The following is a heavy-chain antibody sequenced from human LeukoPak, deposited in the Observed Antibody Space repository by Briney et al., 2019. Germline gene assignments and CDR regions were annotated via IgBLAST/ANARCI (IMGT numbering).Heavy chain of an antibody. D-gene: IGHD1-26*01. CDR1: GFTFSSYA. CDR2: ISGSGGST. J-gene: IGHJ4*02. V-gene: IGHV3-21*03. Sequence: GRSLRLSCAASGFTFSSYAMHWVRQAPGKRLEWVSAISGSGGSTYYADSVKGRFTISRDNAKNSLYLQMKSLRAEDTTVYYCARDMGYSGSWPGYFDYWGQGVLVTVSS. CDR3: ARDMGYSGSWPGYFDY.